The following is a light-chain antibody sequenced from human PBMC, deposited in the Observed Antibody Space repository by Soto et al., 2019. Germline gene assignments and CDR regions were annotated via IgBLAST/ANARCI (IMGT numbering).Light chain of an antibody. CDR1: QSVSSSY. V-gene: IGKV3-20*01. CDR3: QEDGSSPPWT. Sequence: EIVLTQSPGTLSLSPGERATLSCRASQSVSSSYLAWYQQKPGQAPRLLIYGASSRATGNPDRFSGSGSGNAFTIPTNRPEPEDFALYYWQEDGSSPPWTFGQGTKVEIK. CDR2: GAS. J-gene: IGKJ1*01.